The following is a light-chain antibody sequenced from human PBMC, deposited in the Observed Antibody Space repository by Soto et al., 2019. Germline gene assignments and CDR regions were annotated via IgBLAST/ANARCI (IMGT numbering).Light chain of an antibody. CDR3: QQYSGYST. J-gene: IGKJ2*01. CDR2: QAS. Sequence: DIQMTQSPSTLSASVGDRVTITCRASQTISSWLAWYQQKPGKAPKFLIYQASNLQSGVPSRFSGRGSGTEFAITVSILHPDVFATYYCQQYSGYSTFGQRTRLDIK. V-gene: IGKV1-5*03. CDR1: QTISSW.